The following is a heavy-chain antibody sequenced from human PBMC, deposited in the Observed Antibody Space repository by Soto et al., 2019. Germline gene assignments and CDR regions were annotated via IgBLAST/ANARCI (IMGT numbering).Heavy chain of an antibody. Sequence: GGSLRLSCAASGFTFSSYAMSWVRQAPGKGLEWVSAISGSGGSTYYADSVKGRFTISRDNSKNTLYLQMNSLRAEDTAVYYCATDTAMVTPFVAAAGTVDYWGQGTLVTVSS. J-gene: IGHJ4*02. CDR1: GFTFSSYA. D-gene: IGHD5-18*01. CDR3: ATDTAMVTPFVAAAGTVDY. V-gene: IGHV3-23*01. CDR2: ISGSGGST.